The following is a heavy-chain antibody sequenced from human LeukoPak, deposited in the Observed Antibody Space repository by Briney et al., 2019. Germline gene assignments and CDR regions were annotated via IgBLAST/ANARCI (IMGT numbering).Heavy chain of an antibody. D-gene: IGHD5-12*01. CDR3: ARLRVYSGYAFDY. V-gene: IGHV3-48*03. CDR2: ISSYGSNI. J-gene: IGHJ4*02. Sequence: GGSLRLSCAASGFSFVSYEMNWVRQASGKGLDWVSYISSYGSNIYYADSVKGRFTISRDNAKNSLYLQMNSLRAEDTAVYYCARLRVYSGYAFDYWGQGTLVKVSS. CDR1: GFSFVSYE.